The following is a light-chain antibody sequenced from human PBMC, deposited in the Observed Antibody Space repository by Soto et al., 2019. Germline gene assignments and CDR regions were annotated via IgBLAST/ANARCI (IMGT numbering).Light chain of an antibody. J-gene: IGKJ1*01. Sequence: EIVMTQSPATLSVXPGERATLSCRASQSVSSDLAWYQQKPGQPPRLFIYGASTRATGIPARFSGSGSGTGFTLTISSLQSEDFALYYCQQYNQWPWTFGQGTKVDI. V-gene: IGKV3-15*01. CDR3: QQYNQWPWT. CDR2: GAS. CDR1: QSVSSD.